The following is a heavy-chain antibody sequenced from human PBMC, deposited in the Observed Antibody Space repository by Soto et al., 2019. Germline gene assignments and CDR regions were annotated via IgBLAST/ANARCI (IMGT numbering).Heavy chain of an antibody. CDR3: ARDDRIVGASY. J-gene: IGHJ4*02. D-gene: IGHD1-26*01. CDR2: ISSSSSYI. V-gene: IGHV3-21*01. Sequence: GGSLRLSCAASGFTFSSYSMNWVRQAPGKGLEWVSSISSSSSYIYYADSVKGRFTISRDNAKNSLYLQMNSLRAEDTAVYYCARDDRIVGASYWGQGTLGTVSS. CDR1: GFTFSSYS.